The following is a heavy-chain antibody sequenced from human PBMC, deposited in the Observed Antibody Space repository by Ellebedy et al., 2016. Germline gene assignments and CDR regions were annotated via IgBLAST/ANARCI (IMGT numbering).Heavy chain of an antibody. V-gene: IGHV4-61*02. CDR2: IYTSGST. CDR3: ARTLSGSYYAVGMDV. Sequence: SETLSLTXTVSGGSVSSGSYYWSWIRQPAGKGLEWIGRIYTSGSTNYNPSLKSRVTMSVDTSKNQFSLKLSSVTAADTAVYYCARTLSGSYYAVGMDVWGQGTTVTVSS. J-gene: IGHJ6*02. D-gene: IGHD1-26*01. CDR1: GGSVSSGSYY.